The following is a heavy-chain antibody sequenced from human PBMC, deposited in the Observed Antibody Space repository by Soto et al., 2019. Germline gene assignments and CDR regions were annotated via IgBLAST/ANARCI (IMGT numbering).Heavy chain of an antibody. CDR3: ARHYRGGYSFYFDS. Sequence: PSETLSLTCSVSGDSISNSRFYWTWIRQPPGKRLEWIGYISYSGSTNYNPSLNSRVTVSIDTSKNQFSLKLSSVTAADTAVYYCARHYRGGYSFYFDSWGRGTLVTVSS. V-gene: IGHV4-61*05. J-gene: IGHJ4*02. D-gene: IGHD2-21*01. CDR1: GDSISNSRFY. CDR2: ISYSGST.